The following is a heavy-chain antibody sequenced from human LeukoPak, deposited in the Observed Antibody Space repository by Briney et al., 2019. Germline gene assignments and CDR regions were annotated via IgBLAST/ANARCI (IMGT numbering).Heavy chain of an antibody. V-gene: IGHV1-18*01. CDR2: ISAYNGNT. D-gene: IGHD3-9*01. Sequence: ASVKVSCKASGYTFTGYGISWVRHAPGQGLEWMGWISAYNGNTNYAQKLQGRVTMTTDTSTSTAYMELRSLRSDDTAVYYCARDRSYYDILTGYYSPYDYWGQGTLVTVSS. J-gene: IGHJ4*02. CDR1: GYTFTGYG. CDR3: ARDRSYYDILTGYYSPYDY.